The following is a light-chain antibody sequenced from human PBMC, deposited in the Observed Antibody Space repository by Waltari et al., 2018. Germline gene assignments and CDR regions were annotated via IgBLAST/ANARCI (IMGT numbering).Light chain of an antibody. CDR2: ENT. J-gene: IGLJ7*01. Sequence: QSVLTQPPSVSAAPGQRVTISCSGGSSNIGNNYVSWYRQFPGTAPQLLIYENTERPSGIPCRFSGSKSGTSATLDITGLQAGDEADYYCGTWDSSLSGAVFGGGTHLTVL. V-gene: IGLV1-51*02. CDR3: GTWDSSLSGAV. CDR1: SSNIGNNY.